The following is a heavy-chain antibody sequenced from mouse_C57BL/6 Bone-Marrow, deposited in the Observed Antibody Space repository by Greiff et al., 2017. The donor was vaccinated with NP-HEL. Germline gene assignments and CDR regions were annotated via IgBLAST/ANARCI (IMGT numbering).Heavy chain of an antibody. Sequence: QVQLQQPGAELVKPGASVKLSCKASGYTFTSYWMPWVKQRPGKGLGWIGEIDPSVSYTNYNQKLKGKATLTVDTSSSTAYMQLSSLTSEDSAVYYCARQKFYYGSSYWFANWGQGTLVTVSA. CDR2: IDPSVSYT. V-gene: IGHV1-50*01. CDR3: ARQKFYYGSSYWFAN. CDR1: GYTFTSYW. J-gene: IGHJ3*01. D-gene: IGHD1-1*01.